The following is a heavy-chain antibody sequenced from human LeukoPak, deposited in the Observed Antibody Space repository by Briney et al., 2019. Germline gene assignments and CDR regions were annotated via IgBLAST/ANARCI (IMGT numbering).Heavy chain of an antibody. D-gene: IGHD2-2*01. CDR1: GFTFSSYA. CDR3: ASLGYCGSRCDFCGMDV. Sequence: GGSLRLSCAASGFTFSSYAMHWVRQAPGKGLEWVAVISYDGSNKYYADSVKGRFTISRDNSKNTLYLQMNSLRAEDTAVYYCASLGYCGSRCDFCGMDVWGQGTTVTVSS. V-gene: IGHV3-30-3*01. CDR2: ISYDGSNK. J-gene: IGHJ6*02.